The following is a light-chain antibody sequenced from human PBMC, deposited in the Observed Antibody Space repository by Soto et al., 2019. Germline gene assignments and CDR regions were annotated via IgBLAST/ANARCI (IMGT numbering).Light chain of an antibody. V-gene: IGLV2-14*01. J-gene: IGLJ1*01. CDR2: AVS. Sequence: QSALTQPASVSGSPGQSITISCTGTSSDVGAYNQVSWYQQHPGKAPKAVIYAVSDRSSVVSNRFSGSKSDNTAALTISGLQGEDEADYYCLSFKSSNTDVFGTATKVTVL. CDR1: SSDVGAYNQ. CDR3: LSFKSSNTDV.